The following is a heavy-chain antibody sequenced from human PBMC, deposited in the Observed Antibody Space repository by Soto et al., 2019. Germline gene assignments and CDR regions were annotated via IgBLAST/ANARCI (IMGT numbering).Heavy chain of an antibody. V-gene: IGHV3-21*01. CDR2: ISSSSSYI. CDR1: GFTFSSYS. Sequence: EVQLVESGGGLVKPGGSLRLSCAASGFTFSSYSMNWVRQAPGKGLEWVSSISSSSSYIYYADSVKGRFTISRDNAKNSLYLQMNSLRAEDTAVYYCATGEYYHDSSGYYYCWGQGTLVTVSS. CDR3: ATGEYYHDSSGYYYC. J-gene: IGHJ4*02. D-gene: IGHD3-22*01.